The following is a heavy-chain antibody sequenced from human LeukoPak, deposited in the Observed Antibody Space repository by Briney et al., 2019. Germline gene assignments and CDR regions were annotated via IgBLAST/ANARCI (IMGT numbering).Heavy chain of an antibody. CDR3: ASIPLDPNEQYFRA. J-gene: IGHJ5*02. V-gene: IGHV4-59*01. Sequence: PSETLSLTCTVSGGSISSYYWSWIRQPPGKGLEWIGYIYYSGSTNYNPSLKSRVTISVDTSKNQFSLKLSSVTAADTAVYYCASIPLDPNEQYFRAWGQGTLVTVSS. D-gene: IGHD3-9*01. CDR1: GGSISSYY. CDR2: IYYSGST.